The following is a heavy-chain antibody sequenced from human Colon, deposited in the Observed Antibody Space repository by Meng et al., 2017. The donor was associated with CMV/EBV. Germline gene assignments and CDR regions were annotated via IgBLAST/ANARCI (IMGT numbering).Heavy chain of an antibody. J-gene: IGHJ6*02. V-gene: IGHV1-2*02. CDR2: INPNSGGT. CDR3: ARVSDFWSGVHYGMDV. CDR1: GYTFTGYY. Sequence: ASVKVSCKASGYTFTGYYIHWVRQAPGQGLEWMGWINPNSGGTNYAQKFQGRVTMTRDTSISTAYMELSRLRSDDTAVYYCARVSDFWSGVHYGMDVWGQGTTVTVSS. D-gene: IGHD3-3*01.